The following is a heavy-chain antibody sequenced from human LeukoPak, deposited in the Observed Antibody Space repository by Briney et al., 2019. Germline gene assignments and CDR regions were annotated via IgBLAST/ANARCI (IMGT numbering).Heavy chain of an antibody. CDR3: AKGRVSSNGWTFNDY. V-gene: IGHV3-74*01. Sequence: PGGSLRLSCAASGFTFSSYWMHWVRQAPGKGLVWVSRIFSDGSSTTYADSVKGRFTISRDNSKNTLYLQMNSLRAEDTAVYYCAKGRVSSNGWTFNDYWGQGTLVTVSS. CDR1: GFTFSSYW. D-gene: IGHD3-22*01. J-gene: IGHJ4*02. CDR2: IFSDGSST.